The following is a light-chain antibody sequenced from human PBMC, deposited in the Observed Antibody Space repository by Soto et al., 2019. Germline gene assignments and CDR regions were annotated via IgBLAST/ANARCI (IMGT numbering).Light chain of an antibody. CDR1: QSISSY. V-gene: IGKV1-5*03. CDR2: QAS. CDR3: QQYKTFWT. J-gene: IGKJ1*01. Sequence: DIQMTQSPSSLSASVGDRVTITCRASQSISSYLNWYQQKPGKAPKLLMYQASILETGVPSRFSGSGSGTEFTLTISSLQPDDFGTYYCQQYKTFWTFGQGTKVAIK.